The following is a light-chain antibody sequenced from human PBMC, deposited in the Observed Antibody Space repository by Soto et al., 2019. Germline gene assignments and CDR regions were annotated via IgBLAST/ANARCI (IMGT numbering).Light chain of an antibody. V-gene: IGLV1-44*01. CDR2: SNN. CDR3: AAWDDSLHGYV. J-gene: IGLJ1*01. CDR1: SSNIGRNT. Sequence: QSVLTQPPSASGTPGQRVTISCSGRSSNIGRNTLSWYQQLPGTAPKLLIYSNNQRPSGVPDRFSGSESGASASLAISGLQSEDEADYYCAAWDDSLHGYVFGTGTKLTVL.